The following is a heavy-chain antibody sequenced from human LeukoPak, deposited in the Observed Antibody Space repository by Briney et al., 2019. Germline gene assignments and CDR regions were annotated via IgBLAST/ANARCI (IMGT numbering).Heavy chain of an antibody. V-gene: IGHV3-30-3*01. J-gene: IGHJ3*02. D-gene: IGHD1-26*01. CDR3: ARDGDPYSGSPWYHAFDI. Sequence: PGGSLRLSCAASGFTFSSYAMHWVRQAPGKGLEWVAVISYDGSNKYYADSVKGRFTISRDNSKNTLYLQMNSLRAEDTAVYYCARDGDPYSGSPWYHAFDIWGQGTMVTVSS. CDR1: GFTFSSYA. CDR2: ISYDGSNK.